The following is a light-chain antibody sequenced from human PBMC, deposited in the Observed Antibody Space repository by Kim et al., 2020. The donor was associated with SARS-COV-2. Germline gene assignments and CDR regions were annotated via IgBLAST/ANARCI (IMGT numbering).Light chain of an antibody. J-gene: IGLJ2*01. V-gene: IGLV3-19*01. CDR2: GKN. CDR3: NSRDISGNHVSVV. CDR1: SLRSYY. Sequence: GQTGRITCQGDSLRSYYASWYQQKPGQAPVLVIYGKNNRPSGIPDRFSGSSSGNTASLTITGAQAEDEADYYCNSRDISGNHVSVVFGGGTQLTVL.